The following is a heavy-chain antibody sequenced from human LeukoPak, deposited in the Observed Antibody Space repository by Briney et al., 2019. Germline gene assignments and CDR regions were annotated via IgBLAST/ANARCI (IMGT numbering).Heavy chain of an antibody. CDR2: IWYDGGNK. CDR1: GFTFSSYG. V-gene: IGHV3-33*01. CDR3: ARETTAYYYGMDV. J-gene: IGHJ6*02. D-gene: IGHD4-17*01. Sequence: PGGSLRLSCAASGFTFSSYGMHWVRQAPGKGLEWVAVIWYDGGNKYYADSVKGRFTISRDNSKNTLYLQMNSLRAEDTAVYYCARETTAYYYGMDVWGQGTTVTVSS.